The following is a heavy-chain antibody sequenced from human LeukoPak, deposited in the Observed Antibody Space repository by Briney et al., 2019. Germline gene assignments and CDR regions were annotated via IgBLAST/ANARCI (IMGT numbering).Heavy chain of an antibody. CDR1: GFTFSTYD. J-gene: IGHJ4*02. V-gene: IGHV3-30*02. D-gene: IGHD4-17*01. CDR3: VRGPHYGAYTDYFDY. CDR2: IQYDGSNE. Sequence: GGSLRLSCAASGFTFSTYDIHWVRQAPGKGLEWVTFIQYDGSNEYQADSVKGRFTISRDNSKNTVYLQMNSVRIEDTAVYYCVRGPHYGAYTDYFDYWGQGTLVTVSS.